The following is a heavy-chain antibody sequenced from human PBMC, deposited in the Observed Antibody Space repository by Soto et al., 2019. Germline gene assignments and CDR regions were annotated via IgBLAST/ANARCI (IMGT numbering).Heavy chain of an antibody. Sequence: PSETLSLTCTVSGGSISSGGYYWSWIRQHPGKGLEWIGYIYYSGSTYYNPSLKSRVTISVDTSKNQFSLKLSSVTAADTAVYYCARVSRGIYNWFDPWGQGTPVTVSS. V-gene: IGHV4-31*03. CDR3: ARVSRGIYNWFDP. D-gene: IGHD3-16*01. CDR1: GGSISSGGYY. J-gene: IGHJ5*02. CDR2: IYYSGST.